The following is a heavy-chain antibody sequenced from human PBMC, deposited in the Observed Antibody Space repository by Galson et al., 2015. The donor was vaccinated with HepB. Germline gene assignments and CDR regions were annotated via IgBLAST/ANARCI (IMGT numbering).Heavy chain of an antibody. CDR3: ARVRRRPVPFRYFDY. J-gene: IGHJ4*02. Sequence: ETLSLTCAVYGGSFSGYYWSWIRQPPGKGLEWIGEINHSGSTNYNPSLKSRVTISVDTSKNQFSLKLSSVTAADTAVYYCARVRRRPVPFRYFDYWGQGTLVTVSS. CDR2: INHSGST. V-gene: IGHV4-34*01. CDR1: GGSFSGYY. D-gene: IGHD2-2*01.